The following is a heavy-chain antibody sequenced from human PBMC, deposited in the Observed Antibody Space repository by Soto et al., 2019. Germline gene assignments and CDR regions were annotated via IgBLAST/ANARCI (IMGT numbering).Heavy chain of an antibody. J-gene: IGHJ6*02. D-gene: IGHD3-22*01. CDR3: ARADDSSGYYYYYYGMDV. CDR2: ISAYNGNT. Sequence: ASATFSCTDYGYTFTSYGIGWVRQAPGQGLEWMGWISAYNGNTNYAQKLQGRVTMTTDTSTSTAYMELRSLRSDDTAVYYCARADDSSGYYYYYYGMDVWGQGTTVTVSS. CDR1: GYTFTSYG. V-gene: IGHV1-18*04.